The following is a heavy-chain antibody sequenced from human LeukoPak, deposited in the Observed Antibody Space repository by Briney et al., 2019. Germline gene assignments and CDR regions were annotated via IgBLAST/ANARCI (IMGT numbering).Heavy chain of an antibody. CDR2: ISSSSSTI. CDR3: SRVSCGYYYGMDV. V-gene: IGHV3-48*02. CDR1: GFTFSSYS. Sequence: GGSLRLSCVASGFTFSSYSMNWVRQAPGKGLGWVSYISSSSSTIYYADSVKGRFTISRDNAKNSLYLQMNSLRDEDTAVYYCSRVSCGYYYGMDVWGQGTTVTVSS. J-gene: IGHJ6*02.